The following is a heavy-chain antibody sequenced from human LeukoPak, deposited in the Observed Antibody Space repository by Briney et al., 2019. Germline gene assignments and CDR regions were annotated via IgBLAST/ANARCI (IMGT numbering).Heavy chain of an antibody. CDR2: INHSGST. D-gene: IGHD3-22*01. V-gene: IGHV4-34*01. CDR3: ARGRGRNYYDSSGYVDC. Sequence: SETLSLTCAVYGGSFSGYYWSWIRQPPGKGLEWIGEINHSGSTNYNPSLKSRVTISVDTSKNQFSLKLSSVTAADTAVYYCARGRGRNYYDSSGYVDCWGQGTLVTVSS. J-gene: IGHJ4*02. CDR1: GGSFSGYY.